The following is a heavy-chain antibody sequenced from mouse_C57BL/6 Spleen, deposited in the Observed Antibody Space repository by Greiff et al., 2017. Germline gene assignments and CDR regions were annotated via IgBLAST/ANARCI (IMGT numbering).Heavy chain of an antibody. CDR3: TLGRFAY. D-gene: IGHD4-1*01. CDR2: IRLKSDNYAT. V-gene: IGHV6-3*01. J-gene: IGHJ3*01. Sequence: EVQLQQSGGGLVQPGGSMKLSCVASGFTFSNYWMNWVRQSPEKGLEWVAQIRLKSDNYATHYAESVKGRFTISRDDSKSSVYLQMNNLRAEDTGIYYCTLGRFAYWGQGTLVTVSA. CDR1: GFTFSNYW.